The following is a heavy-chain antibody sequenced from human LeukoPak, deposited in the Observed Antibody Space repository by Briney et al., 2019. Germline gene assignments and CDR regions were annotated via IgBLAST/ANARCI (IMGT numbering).Heavy chain of an antibody. Sequence: LSLTCTVSGGSVSSYYLSWIRQAPGKGLEWVSYISSSSSYTNYADSVKGRFTISRDNAKNSLYLQMNSLRAEDTAVYYCARGTGEDTAMVRAFDYWGQGTLVTVSS. CDR3: ARGTGEDTAMVRAFDY. CDR2: ISSSSSYT. V-gene: IGHV3-11*05. CDR1: GGSVSSYY. D-gene: IGHD5-18*01. J-gene: IGHJ4*02.